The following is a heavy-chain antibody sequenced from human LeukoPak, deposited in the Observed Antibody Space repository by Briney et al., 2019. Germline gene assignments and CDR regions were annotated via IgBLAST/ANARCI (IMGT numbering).Heavy chain of an antibody. Sequence: GRSLRLSCAASGFTFSSYAMHWVRQAPGKGLEWVAVISYDGSNKYYADSVKGRFTISRDNSKNTLYRQMNSLRAEDTAVYYCARDLGVVVVAALDYWGQGTLVTVSS. D-gene: IGHD2-15*01. CDR1: GFTFSSYA. CDR3: ARDLGVVVVAALDY. CDR2: ISYDGSNK. J-gene: IGHJ4*02. V-gene: IGHV3-30-3*01.